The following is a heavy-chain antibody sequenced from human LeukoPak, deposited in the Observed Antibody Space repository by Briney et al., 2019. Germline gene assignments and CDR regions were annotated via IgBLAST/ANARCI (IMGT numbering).Heavy chain of an antibody. CDR1: EFTFSSYS. D-gene: IGHD1-26*01. V-gene: IGHV3-21*01. CDR3: ARESGSYSSDY. J-gene: IGHJ4*02. CDR2: ISSSSSYI. Sequence: GGSLRLSCAASEFTFSSYSMNWVRQAPGKGLEWVSSISSSSSYIYYADSVKGRFTISRDNAKNSLYLQMNSLRAEDTAVYYCARESGSYSSDYWGQGTLVTVSS.